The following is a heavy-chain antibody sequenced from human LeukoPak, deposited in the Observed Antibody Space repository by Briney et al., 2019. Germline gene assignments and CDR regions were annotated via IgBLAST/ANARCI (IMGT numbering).Heavy chain of an antibody. CDR3: AGGGGAGLAD. Sequence: SETLSLTCTISGGSLSSYYWTWARQPPRKGLEWIGYIYSSGSTNYNPSLKSRVTISINTSKNQFSLNLSSVTAADTAVYYCAGGGGAGLADWGQGTLVTVSS. J-gene: IGHJ4*02. CDR1: GGSLSSYY. V-gene: IGHV4-59*01. D-gene: IGHD4-23*01. CDR2: IYSSGST.